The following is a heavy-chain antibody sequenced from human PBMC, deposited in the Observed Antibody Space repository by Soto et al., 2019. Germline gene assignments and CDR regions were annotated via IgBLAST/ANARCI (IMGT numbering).Heavy chain of an antibody. Sequence: ASVPVSCKASGYTFTRYYMHWVRQAHGRGLEWMGWINPNRGGTNYAPKIQGWATMTSDTSISTAYMELIRLRSDDTAVYYCARGNAGVAATKSAVSIPPYYYYYGMDVWGQGTTVTVSS. CDR2: INPNRGGT. V-gene: IGHV1-2*04. D-gene: IGHD2-15*01. CDR1: GYTFTRYY. J-gene: IGHJ6*02. CDR3: ARGNAGVAATKSAVSIPPYYYYYGMDV.